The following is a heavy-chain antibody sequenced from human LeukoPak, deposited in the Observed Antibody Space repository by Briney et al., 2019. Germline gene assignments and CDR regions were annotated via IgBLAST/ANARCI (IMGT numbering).Heavy chain of an antibody. D-gene: IGHD6-6*01. CDR3: AKGQSPWEQLVHPFDY. Sequence: PGGSLRLSCAASGFTLSSYGMHWVRQAPGKGLEWVAVISYDGSNKYYADSVKGRFTISRDNSKNTLYLQMNSLRAEDTAVYYCAKGQSPWEQLVHPFDYWGQGTLVTVSS. CDR1: GFTLSSYG. CDR2: ISYDGSNK. V-gene: IGHV3-30*18. J-gene: IGHJ4*02.